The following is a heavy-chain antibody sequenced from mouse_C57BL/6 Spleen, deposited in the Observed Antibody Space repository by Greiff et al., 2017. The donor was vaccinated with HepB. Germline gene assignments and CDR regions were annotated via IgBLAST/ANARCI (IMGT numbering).Heavy chain of an antibody. Sequence: QVHVKQPGAELVKPGASVKLSCKASGYTFTSYWMQWVKQRPGQGLEWIGEIDPSDSYTNYNQKFKGKATLTVDTSSSTAYMQLSSLTSEDSAVYYCARESLCDYWGQGTTLTVSS. D-gene: IGHD6-2*01. CDR2: IDPSDSYT. CDR3: ARESLCDY. V-gene: IGHV1-50*01. J-gene: IGHJ2*01. CDR1: GYTFTSYW.